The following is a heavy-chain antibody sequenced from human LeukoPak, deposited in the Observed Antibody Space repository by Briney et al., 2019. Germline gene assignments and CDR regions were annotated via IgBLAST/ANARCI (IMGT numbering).Heavy chain of an antibody. CDR3: ARDLVGKGH. CDR2: ISGSGTTT. Sequence: GGSLRLSCAASGFPFRDYYMSWIRQAPGQRLEWVAYISGSGTTTYYADPVMGRLTISRDNARNLVYLQMNSLRVEDTAIYYCARDLVGKGHWGQGTQVTVSS. D-gene: IGHD4-23*01. CDR1: GFPFRDYY. V-gene: IGHV3-11*01. J-gene: IGHJ4*02.